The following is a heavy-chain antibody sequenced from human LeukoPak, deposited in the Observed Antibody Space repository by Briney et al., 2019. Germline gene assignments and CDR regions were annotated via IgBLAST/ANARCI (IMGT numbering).Heavy chain of an antibody. CDR3: ATGEAYYYDSRGYGDY. CDR1: GFTFDDYG. CDR2: IDWNGGST. Sequence: GGSLRLSCAASGFTFDDYGMSWVRQAPGKGLEWVSGIDWNGGSTGYADSVKGRFTISRDNAKNSLYLQMNSLRAEDTALYYCATGEAYYYDSRGYGDYWGQGTLVTVSS. J-gene: IGHJ4*02. V-gene: IGHV3-20*04. D-gene: IGHD3-22*01.